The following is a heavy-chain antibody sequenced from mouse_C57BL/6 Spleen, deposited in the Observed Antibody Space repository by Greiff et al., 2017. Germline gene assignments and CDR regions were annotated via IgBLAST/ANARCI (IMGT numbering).Heavy chain of an antibody. CDR3: ARSDGSSHYWYFDV. CDR1: GYTFTSYW. CDR2: IDPSDSYT. D-gene: IGHD1-1*01. J-gene: IGHJ1*03. Sequence: QVQLQQSGAELVKPGASVKLSCKASGYTFTSYWMQWVKQRPGQGLEWIGEIDPSDSYTNYNQKFKGKATLTVDTSSSTAYMQLSSLTSEDSAVYYCARSDGSSHYWYFDVWGTGTTVTVSS. V-gene: IGHV1-50*01.